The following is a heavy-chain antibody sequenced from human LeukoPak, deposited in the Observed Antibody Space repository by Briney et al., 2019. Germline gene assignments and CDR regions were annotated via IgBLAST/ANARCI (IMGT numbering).Heavy chain of an antibody. CDR2: ISSSGST. Sequence: SETLSLTCTVSGGSISSYYWNWIRQPAGKGLEWIGRISSSGSTNYNPSLKSRVTMSVDTSKNQFSLKLTSVTAADTAVYYCARDRFEYAVLPYSFDYWGQGTLVSVSS. CDR1: GGSISSYY. V-gene: IGHV4-4*07. D-gene: IGHD2-8*01. J-gene: IGHJ4*02. CDR3: ARDRFEYAVLPYSFDY.